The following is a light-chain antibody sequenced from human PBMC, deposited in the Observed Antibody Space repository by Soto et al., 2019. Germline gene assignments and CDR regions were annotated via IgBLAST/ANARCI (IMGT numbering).Light chain of an antibody. CDR2: DVS. CDR1: SSDVGGYNY. Sequence: QSALTQPASVSGSPGQSITISCTGTSSDVGGYNYVSWYQQHPGKAPKLMIYDVSNRASGVSNRFSGSKSGNTASLTISGLQAEDEADYYCSSYASSNTDVFGTGTKLTVL. J-gene: IGLJ1*01. V-gene: IGLV2-14*01. CDR3: SSYASSNTDV.